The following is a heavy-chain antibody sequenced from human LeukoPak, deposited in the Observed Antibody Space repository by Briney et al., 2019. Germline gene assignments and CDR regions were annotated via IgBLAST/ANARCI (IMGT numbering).Heavy chain of an antibody. Sequence: GGSLRLSCAASGFTFSSYGMHWVRQAPGKGLEWVAVIWYDGSNKYYADSVKGRFPISRDNSKNTLYLQMNSLRAEDTAVYYCARATYGAGYFDYWGQGTLVTVSS. CDR2: IWYDGSNK. D-gene: IGHD4-17*01. J-gene: IGHJ4*02. V-gene: IGHV3-33*01. CDR3: ARATYGAGYFDY. CDR1: GFTFSSYG.